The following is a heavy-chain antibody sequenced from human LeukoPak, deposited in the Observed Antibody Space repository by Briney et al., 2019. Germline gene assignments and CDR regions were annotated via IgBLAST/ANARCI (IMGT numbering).Heavy chain of an antibody. CDR3: SRGRNWDDGDY. D-gene: IGHD1-1*01. CDR1: GFTFNTYW. J-gene: IGHJ4*02. CDR2: INSDGSIV. Sequence: GGSLRLSCAASGFTFNTYWMYWVRQAPGKGLVWVSHINSDGSIVNYGDSVKGRFTISRDNAKNTLYLQMNSLRADDTALYFCSRGRNWDDGDYWGQGTLVTVSS. V-gene: IGHV3-74*01.